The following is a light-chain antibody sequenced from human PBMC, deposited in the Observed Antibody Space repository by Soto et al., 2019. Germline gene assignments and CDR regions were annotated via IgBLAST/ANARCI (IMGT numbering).Light chain of an antibody. V-gene: IGKV3-20*01. CDR1: QAVSNIY. Sequence: IGLTQSPGTLSLSPGERATLSCRASQAVSNIYLAWYQQKPDQAPRLLIYGASYRATGIPDRFSGSGSGTDFSLTISRLEPEDFAVYYCQQYGVSRFTFGPGTKVDLK. J-gene: IGKJ3*01. CDR3: QQYGVSRFT. CDR2: GAS.